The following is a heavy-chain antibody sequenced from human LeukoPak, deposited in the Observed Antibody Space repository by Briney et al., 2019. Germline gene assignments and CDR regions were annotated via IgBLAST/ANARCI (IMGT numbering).Heavy chain of an antibody. CDR3: ARTPSVYCSGGNCYPGHFDY. D-gene: IGHD2-15*01. Sequence: SETLSLTCSVSGGSISSSSYYWGWIRQPPGKGLEWIGSIYYSGNTYYNPSLKSRVTISVDTSKSQFSLKLSSVTAADTAVYYCARTPSVYCSGGNCYPGHFDYWGQGTLVTVSS. CDR2: IYYSGNT. J-gene: IGHJ4*02. CDR1: GGSISSSSYY. V-gene: IGHV4-39*07.